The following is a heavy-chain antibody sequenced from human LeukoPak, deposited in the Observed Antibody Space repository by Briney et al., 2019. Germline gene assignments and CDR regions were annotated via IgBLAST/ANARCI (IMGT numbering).Heavy chain of an antibody. J-gene: IGHJ4*02. CDR1: GYTFTGYY. Sequence: ASVRVSCKASGYTFTGYYMHWVRQAPGQGLEWMGWINPNSGGTNYAQKFQGRVTMTRDTSISTAYMELSRLRSDDTAVYYCARGTDSSGYYPSGYWGQGTLVTVSS. CDR3: ARGTDSSGYYPSGY. CDR2: INPNSGGT. V-gene: IGHV1-2*02. D-gene: IGHD3-22*01.